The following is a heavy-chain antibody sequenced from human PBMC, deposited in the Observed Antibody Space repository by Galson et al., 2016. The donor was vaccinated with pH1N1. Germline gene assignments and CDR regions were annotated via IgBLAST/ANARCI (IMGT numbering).Heavy chain of an antibody. CDR3: ASESGYYVRGDLQH. V-gene: IGHV1-69*13. CDR1: GGIFRSYA. J-gene: IGHJ1*01. D-gene: IGHD3-22*01. CDR2: IPAIFGTA. Sequence: SVKVSCKASGGIFRSYAISWVRQAPGQGPEWMGEIPAIFGTAKYAQKFQGRLTITADESTTTAYMELSSLRSGDTAVYYCASESGYYVRGDLQHWGQGTLVIVSS.